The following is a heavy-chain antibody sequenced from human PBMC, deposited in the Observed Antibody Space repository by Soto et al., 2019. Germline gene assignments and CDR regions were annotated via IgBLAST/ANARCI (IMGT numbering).Heavy chain of an antibody. CDR1: GFAFRNYW. CDR2: INPDASSV. D-gene: IGHD5-12*01. Sequence: GCPRLSCAASGFAFRNYWMHWVRQTPGKGLMWVSRINPDASSVAYADSVTGRFTIFRDNAKNTLFLQIDCLRDDDTGVYYCGRAFAGYGSVDYWGHGTLVTVSS. V-gene: IGHV3-74*01. CDR3: GRAFAGYGSVDY. J-gene: IGHJ4*01.